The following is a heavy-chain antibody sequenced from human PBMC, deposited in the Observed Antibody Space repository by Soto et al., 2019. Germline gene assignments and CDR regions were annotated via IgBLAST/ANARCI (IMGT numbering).Heavy chain of an antibody. V-gene: IGHV3-23*01. D-gene: IGHD2-15*01. CDR1: GFTFRNYA. CDR2: IDRSGGTS. CDR3: AREGWPLLQTGMDV. Sequence: PGGSLRLSCAAAGFTFRNYAMSWVRQAPGKGLEWVSAIDRSGGTSYYADSVKGRFTISRDNAKNSLYLQMHSLRDEDTAVYYCAREGWPLLQTGMDVWGQGTTVTVSS. J-gene: IGHJ6*02.